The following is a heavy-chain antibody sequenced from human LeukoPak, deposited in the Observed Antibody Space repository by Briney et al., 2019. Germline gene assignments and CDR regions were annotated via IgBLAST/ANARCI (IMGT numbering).Heavy chain of an antibody. Sequence: GASVKVSCKASGGTFSSYAISWVRQAPGQGLEWMGGIIPVFGTANYAQKFQGRVTITADESTSTAYMELSSLRSEDTAEYYCAGEYSSSWYPRLGSYYFDYWGQGTLVTVSS. CDR1: GGTFSSYA. J-gene: IGHJ4*02. V-gene: IGHV1-69*13. D-gene: IGHD6-13*01. CDR3: AGEYSSSWYPRLGSYYFDY. CDR2: IIPVFGTA.